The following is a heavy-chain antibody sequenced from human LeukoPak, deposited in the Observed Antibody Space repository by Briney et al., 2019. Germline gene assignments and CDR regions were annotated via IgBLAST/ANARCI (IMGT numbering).Heavy chain of an antibody. J-gene: IGHJ5*02. CDR1: GGSFSGYY. CDR2: INHSGST. CDR3: ARRVLDYGDYVEFDP. Sequence: SETLSLTCAVYGGSFSGYYWRWIRQPPGKGLEGIGEINHSGSTNYNPSLKSRVTISVATSKNQFSLKLSSVTAADTAVYYCARRVLDYGDYVEFDPWGQGTLVTVSS. V-gene: IGHV4-34*01. D-gene: IGHD4-17*01.